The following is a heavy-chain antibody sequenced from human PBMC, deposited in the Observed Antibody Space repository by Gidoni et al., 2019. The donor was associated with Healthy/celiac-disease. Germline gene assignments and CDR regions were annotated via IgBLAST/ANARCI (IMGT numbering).Heavy chain of an antibody. CDR3: ARDGGVSSTSCLVI. Sequence: QVQLVESGGGVVQPGRSLRLSCAASGFTFSSYAMHWVRQAPGKGLEWVAFISYDGSNKYYADSVKGRFTISRDNSKNTLYLQMNSLRAEDTAVYYCARDGGVSSTSCLVIWGQGTMVTVSS. V-gene: IGHV3-30*01. CDR1: GFTFSSYA. J-gene: IGHJ3*02. CDR2: ISYDGSNK. D-gene: IGHD2-2*01.